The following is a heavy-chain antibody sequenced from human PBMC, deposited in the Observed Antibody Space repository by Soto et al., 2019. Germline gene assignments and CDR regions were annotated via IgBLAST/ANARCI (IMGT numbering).Heavy chain of an antibody. CDR3: ASSEHIVVVTAIAFDY. D-gene: IGHD2-21*02. J-gene: IGHJ4*02. CDR2: IIPIFGTA. V-gene: IGHV1-69*12. CDR1: GGTFSSYA. Sequence: QVQLVQSGAEVKKPGSSVKVSCKASGGTFSSYAISWVRQAPGQGLEWMGGIIPIFGTANYAQKFQGRVTITADESTGTAYRELSSLRSEDTAVYYCASSEHIVVVTAIAFDYWGQGTLVTVSS.